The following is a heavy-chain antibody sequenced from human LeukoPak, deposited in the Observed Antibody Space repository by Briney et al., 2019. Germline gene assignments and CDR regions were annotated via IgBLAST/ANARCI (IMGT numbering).Heavy chain of an antibody. CDR1: GDSVPSNSAA. J-gene: IGHJ4*02. Sequence: SQTLSLTCAISGDSVPSNSAAWNWIRQSPSRGLEWLGRTYYRSKWYTYYAVSVKSRITINPDTSKNRFSLQLYSVTPDDTAVYYCARGYSGYLVNWGQGTLVTVSS. V-gene: IGHV6-1*01. CDR3: ARGYSGYLVN. D-gene: IGHD5-12*01. CDR2: TYYRSKWYT.